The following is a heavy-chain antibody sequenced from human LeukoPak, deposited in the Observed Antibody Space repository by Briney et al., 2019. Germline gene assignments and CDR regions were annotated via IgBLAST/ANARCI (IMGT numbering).Heavy chain of an antibody. CDR1: GGSISSYY. CDR2: IYYSGST. CDR3: ARNLLPYYYDSSGYYPFDY. D-gene: IGHD3-22*01. J-gene: IGHJ4*02. V-gene: IGHV4-59*01. Sequence: SETLSLTCTVSGGSISSYYWSWIRQPPGKGLEWIGYIYYSGSTNYNPSLKSRVTISVETSKNEFSLKLRSVTAADTAVYYCARNLLPYYYDSSGYYPFDYWGQGTLVTVSS.